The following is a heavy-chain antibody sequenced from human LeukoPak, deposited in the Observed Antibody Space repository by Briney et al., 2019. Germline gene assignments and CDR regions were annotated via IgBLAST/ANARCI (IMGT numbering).Heavy chain of an antibody. J-gene: IGHJ4*02. CDR2: IYYSGST. CDR3: ARLSLEMATISPFDY. CDR1: GGSIDSTNW. D-gene: IGHD5-24*01. V-gene: IGHV4-39*01. Sequence: SETLSLTCDVSGGSIDSTNWWNWVRQPPGKGLEWIGSIYYSGSTYYNPSLKSRVTISVGTSKNQFSLKLSSVTAADTAVYYCARLSLEMATISPFDYWGQGTLVTVSS.